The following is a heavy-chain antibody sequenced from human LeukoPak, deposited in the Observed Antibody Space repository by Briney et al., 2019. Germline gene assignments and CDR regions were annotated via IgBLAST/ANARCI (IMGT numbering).Heavy chain of an antibody. J-gene: IGHJ4*02. D-gene: IGHD3-10*01. CDR2: ISSSSSYI. V-gene: IGHV3-21*01. CDR3: ARDQAPIPYYYGSGSQERFDY. Sequence: PGGSLRLSCAASGFTFSSYSMNWVRQAPGKGLEWVSSISSSSSYIYYADSVKGRFTISRDNAKNSLYLQMNSLRAEDTAVYYCARDQAPIPYYYGSGSQERFDYWGQGTLVTVSS. CDR1: GFTFSSYS.